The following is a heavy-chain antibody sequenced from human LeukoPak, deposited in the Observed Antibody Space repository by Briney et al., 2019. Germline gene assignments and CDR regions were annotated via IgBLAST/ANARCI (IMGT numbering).Heavy chain of an antibody. D-gene: IGHD5-18*01. J-gene: IGHJ4*02. V-gene: IGHV4-34*01. CDR1: GGSFSGYY. Sequence: PSETLSLTCAVYGGSFSGYYWSWIRQPPGKGLEWIGEINHSGSTNYNPSLKSRVTISVDTSKNQFSLKLSSVTAADTAVYYCARGIYSYVDYWGQGTLVTVSS. CDR3: ARGIYSYVDY. CDR2: INHSGST.